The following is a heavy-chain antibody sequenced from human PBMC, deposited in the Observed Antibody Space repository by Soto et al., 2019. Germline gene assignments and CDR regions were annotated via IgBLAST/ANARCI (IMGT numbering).Heavy chain of an antibody. CDR1: GFTFSSYS. CDR2: ISTTSSSI. Sequence: WVSLRLTCAASGFTFSSYSMNWVRQAPGKGLEWISYISTTSSSIYYADSVKGRFTISRDNAKNSLFLQMNSLRDEDTAVYYCARKGVVFDYWGQGALVTVSS. J-gene: IGHJ4*02. V-gene: IGHV3-48*02. CDR3: ARKGVVFDY. D-gene: IGHD3-3*01.